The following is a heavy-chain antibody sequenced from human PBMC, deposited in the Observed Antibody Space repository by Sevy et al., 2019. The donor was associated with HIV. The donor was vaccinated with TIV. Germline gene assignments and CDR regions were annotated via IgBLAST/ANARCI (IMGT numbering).Heavy chain of an antibody. D-gene: IGHD5-12*01. V-gene: IGHV3-7*01. CDR1: GITFNSYW. CDR3: AREGSPYDTYYYYYGMDV. CDR2: IKQDGSEK. Sequence: GGFLRLFCAASGITFNSYWMSWVRQAPGKGLEWVANIKQDGSEKYYVDSVKGRLTISRDNSQNSLFLQMNTLRAEDSAVYYCAREGSPYDTYYYYYGMDVWGQGITVTVSS. J-gene: IGHJ6*02.